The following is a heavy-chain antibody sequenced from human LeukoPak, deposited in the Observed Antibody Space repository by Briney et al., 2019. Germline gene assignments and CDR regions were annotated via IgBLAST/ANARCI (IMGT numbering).Heavy chain of an antibody. D-gene: IGHD3-22*01. J-gene: IGHJ4*02. CDR1: GYSFTSYW. CDR2: IYPGDSDT. V-gene: IGHV5-51*01. Sequence: GESLKISCKGSGYSFTSYWIGWVRQMPGKGLEWMGIIYPGDSDTRYSPSFQGQVTISADKSISTAYLQWSSLKASDTAMYYCARNWGYYYDSSGYPHFDYWGQGTLVTVSS. CDR3: ARNWGYYYDSSGYPHFDY.